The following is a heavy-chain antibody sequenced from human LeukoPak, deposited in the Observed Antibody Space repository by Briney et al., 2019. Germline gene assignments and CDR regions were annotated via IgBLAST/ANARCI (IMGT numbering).Heavy chain of an antibody. CDR3: ARAFRMYALHNWFDP. V-gene: IGHV4-59*01. CDR1: GGSISSYY. Sequence: SETLSLTCTVSGGSISSYYWSWLRQPPGKGLEWIGYIYYSGSTNYNPSLRSRVTISVDTSKNQFALKLSSVTAADTAVYYCARAFRMYALHNWFDPWGQGTLVTVSS. J-gene: IGHJ5*02. CDR2: IYYSGST. D-gene: IGHD2-8*01.